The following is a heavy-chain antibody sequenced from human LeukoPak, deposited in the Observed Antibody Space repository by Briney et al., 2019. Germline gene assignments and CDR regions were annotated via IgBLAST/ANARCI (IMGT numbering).Heavy chain of an antibody. CDR3: ARGFCSSTSCYAFDI. CDR2: ISNSSSYI. J-gene: IGHJ3*02. D-gene: IGHD2-2*01. CDR1: GFTFSSYS. V-gene: IGHV3-21*04. Sequence: PGGSLRLSCAASGFTFSSYSMNWVRQAPGKGLEWVSSISNSSSYIYHADSVKGRFTISRDNAKNSLYLQMNSLRAEDTAVYYCARGFCSSTSCYAFDIWGQGTMVTVSS.